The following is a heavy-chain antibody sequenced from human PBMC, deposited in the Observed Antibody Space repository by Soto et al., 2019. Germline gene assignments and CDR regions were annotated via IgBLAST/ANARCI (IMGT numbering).Heavy chain of an antibody. CDR2: IKSKTDGGTT. Sequence: WGSLRLSCSASVFTFSNAWMSWFRQAPGKGLEWVGRIKSKTDGGTTDYAAPVKGRCTISRDDSKNTLYLQMNSPKTADTAVYYCARGFCVLRFLARIPYFDCWAQGTLVTVSS. CDR1: VFTFSNAW. D-gene: IGHD3-3*01. CDR3: ARGFCVLRFLARIPYFDC. J-gene: IGHJ4*02. V-gene: IGHV3-15*01.